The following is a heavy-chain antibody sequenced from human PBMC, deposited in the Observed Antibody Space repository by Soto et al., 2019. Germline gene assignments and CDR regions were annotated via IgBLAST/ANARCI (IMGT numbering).Heavy chain of an antibody. Sequence: PGGSLRLSCAASGFTFNTYDMNWVRQAPGKGLEWVSSITTSSAYIYYADSLKGRITISRDNAKNSLFLQMNSLRAEDTAVYYCVRSGTARLLRHSWFDTWGQGTLLTVSS. V-gene: IGHV3-21*01. CDR2: ITTSSAYI. J-gene: IGHJ5*02. CDR3: VRSGTARLLRHSWFDT. D-gene: IGHD2-21*01. CDR1: GFTFNTYD.